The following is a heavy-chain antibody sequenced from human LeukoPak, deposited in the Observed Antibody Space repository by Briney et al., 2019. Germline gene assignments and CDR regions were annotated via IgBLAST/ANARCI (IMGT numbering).Heavy chain of an antibody. CDR2: IWYDGSNK. J-gene: IGHJ4*02. CDR1: GFSFSNYG. V-gene: IGHV3-33*01. Sequence: GGSLRLSCAASGFSFSNYGMHWVRQAPGKGLEWVAFIWYDGSNKYYADSVKGRFTISRDNAKNSLYLQMNTLRAEDTAAYYCARVSMVYADPGDYEDYWGQGTLVTVSS. CDR3: ARVSMVYADPGDYEDY. D-gene: IGHD2-8*01.